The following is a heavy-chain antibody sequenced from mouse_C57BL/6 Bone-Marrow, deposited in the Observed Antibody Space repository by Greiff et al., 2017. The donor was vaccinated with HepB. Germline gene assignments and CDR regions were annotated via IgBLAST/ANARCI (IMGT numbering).Heavy chain of an antibody. CDR2: IHPNSGST. V-gene: IGHV1-64*01. CDR3: ASYGRWYFDV. D-gene: IGHD1-1*01. Sequence: VQLQQSGPELVKPGASVKLSCKASGYTFTSYWMHWVKQRPGQGLEWIGMIHPNSGSTNYNEKFKSKATLTVDKSSSTAYMQLSSLTSEDSAVYYCASYGRWYFDVWGTGTTVTVSS. J-gene: IGHJ1*03. CDR1: GYTFTSYW.